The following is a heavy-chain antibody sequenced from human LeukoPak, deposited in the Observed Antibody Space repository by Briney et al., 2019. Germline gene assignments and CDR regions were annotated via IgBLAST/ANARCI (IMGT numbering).Heavy chain of an antibody. CDR3: ARYVNYFDP. CDR2: IKQDGTER. V-gene: IGHV3-7*01. D-gene: IGHD3-10*02. CDR1: GFTFSSYW. Sequence: GGSLRLSCAASGFTFSSYWMTWVRQAPGEGLEWVATIKQDGTERYNVDSVRGRFTISRDNAKNSLFLQVNSLRAEDTALYYCARYVNYFDPWGQGTLITVSS. J-gene: IGHJ4*02.